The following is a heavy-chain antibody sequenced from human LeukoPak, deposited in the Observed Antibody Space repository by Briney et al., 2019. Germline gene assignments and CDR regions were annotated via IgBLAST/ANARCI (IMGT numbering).Heavy chain of an antibody. CDR2: MNPNSGNT. Sequence: GASVKVSCKASGYTFTSYDINWVRQATGQGLEWMGWMNPNSGNTGYAQKFQGRVTMTRNTSISTAYMELSSLRSEDAAVYYCARRSQQQLLVEPYYYYMDVWGKGTTVTISS. J-gene: IGHJ6*03. D-gene: IGHD6-13*01. CDR3: ARRSQQQLLVEPYYYYMDV. V-gene: IGHV1-8*01. CDR1: GYTFTSYD.